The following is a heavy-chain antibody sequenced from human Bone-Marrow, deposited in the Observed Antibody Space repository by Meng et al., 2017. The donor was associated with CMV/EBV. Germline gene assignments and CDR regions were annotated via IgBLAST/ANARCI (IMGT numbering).Heavy chain of an antibody. Sequence: SETLSLTCTVSGGSISSSSYYWVWIRQPPGKGLEYIANIYYSGTTYYNPSLKSRVTISVDTSKNQFSLNLSSVTAADTAVYYCARMPARIDVFDIWGQGTMVTVSS. J-gene: IGHJ3*02. CDR2: IYYSGTT. CDR3: ARMPARIDVFDI. CDR1: GGSISSSSYY. V-gene: IGHV4-39*07. D-gene: IGHD2-15*01.